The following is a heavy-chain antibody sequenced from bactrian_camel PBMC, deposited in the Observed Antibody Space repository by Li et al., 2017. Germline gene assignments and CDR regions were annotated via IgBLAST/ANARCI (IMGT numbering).Heavy chain of an antibody. Sequence: DVQLVESGGGLVQPGGSLRLSCAASGFTFSNYWMHWVRQAPGKGLEWVSNIDTPGRTTNYAESLKGRFTVSRDNAKRMAYLQMNSLKPEDTAVYYCLRGGGVWVGVGFDEWGQGTQVTVS. CDR3: LRGGGVWVGVGFDE. CDR1: GFTFSNYW. CDR2: IDTPGRTT. V-gene: IGHV3S35*01. J-gene: IGHJ4*01. D-gene: IGHD3*01.